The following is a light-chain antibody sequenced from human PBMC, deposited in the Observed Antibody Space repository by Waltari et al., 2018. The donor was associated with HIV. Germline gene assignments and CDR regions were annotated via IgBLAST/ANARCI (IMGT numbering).Light chain of an antibody. V-gene: IGKV3-15*01. Sequence: IVMTQSPATLSVSAGERATLSCRASQSVSNKLAWYQQKPGQAPSLLMYDASTRVTVIPPRFSGSGSVTDFTLTISSLQSGDFAIYYCQQYNNWLTFGGGTKVEIK. CDR2: DAS. CDR1: QSVSNK. CDR3: QQYNNWLT. J-gene: IGKJ4*01.